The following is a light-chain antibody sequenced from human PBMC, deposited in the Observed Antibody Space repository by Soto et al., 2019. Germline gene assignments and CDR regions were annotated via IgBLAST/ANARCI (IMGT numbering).Light chain of an antibody. CDR1: SGHSSYA. V-gene: IGLV4-69*01. CDR2: LNSDGSH. J-gene: IGLJ2*01. CDR3: QTWGTGIQMV. Sequence: QLVLTQSPSASASLGASVKLTCTLSSGHSSYAIAWHQQQPEKGPRYLMKLNSDGSHSQGDGIPDRFSGSSSGAERYLTISSLQSEDEADYYCQTWGTGIQMVFGGGTKLTVL.